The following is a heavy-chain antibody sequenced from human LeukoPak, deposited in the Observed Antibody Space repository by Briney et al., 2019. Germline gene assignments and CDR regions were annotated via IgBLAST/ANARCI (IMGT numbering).Heavy chain of an antibody. Sequence: GGSLRLSCAAFGFTFSSHWMSWVRQAPGKGLEWVANIKQDGSMQYYVDSVKGRFTISRDNAKNSLYLQMNSLRAEDTAVYYCARDKIVGATNFDYWGQGTLVTVSS. J-gene: IGHJ4*02. CDR2: IKQDGSMQ. CDR3: ARDKIVGATNFDY. V-gene: IGHV3-7*01. CDR1: GFTFSSHW. D-gene: IGHD1-26*01.